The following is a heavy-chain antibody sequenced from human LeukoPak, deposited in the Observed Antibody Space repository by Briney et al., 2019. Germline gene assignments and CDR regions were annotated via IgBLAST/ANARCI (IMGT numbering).Heavy chain of an antibody. CDR3: AKVEGYCSSTSCYAYYYYYGMDV. Sequence: PGGSLRLSCAASGFTFSSYAMSWVRQAPGKGLEWVSAISGSGGSTYYADSVKGRFTISRDNSKNTLYLQMNSLRAEDTAVYYCAKVEGYCSSTSCYAYYYYYGMDVWGQGTTVTVSS. J-gene: IGHJ6*02. V-gene: IGHV3-23*01. CDR1: GFTFSSYA. CDR2: ISGSGGST. D-gene: IGHD2-2*01.